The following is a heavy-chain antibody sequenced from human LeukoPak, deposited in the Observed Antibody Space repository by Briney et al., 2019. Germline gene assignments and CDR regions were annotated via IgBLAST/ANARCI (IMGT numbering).Heavy chain of an antibody. V-gene: IGHV3-30-3*01. CDR2: ISYDGSNK. Sequence: GGSLRLSCAASGFTFSSYAMHWVRQAPGKGLEWVAVISYDGSNKYYADSVKGRFTISRDNSKNTLYLQMNSLRAEDTAVYYCARVKYSGSYYVDYWGQGTLVTVS. CDR1: GFTFSSYA. D-gene: IGHD1-26*01. CDR3: ARVKYSGSYYVDY. J-gene: IGHJ4*02.